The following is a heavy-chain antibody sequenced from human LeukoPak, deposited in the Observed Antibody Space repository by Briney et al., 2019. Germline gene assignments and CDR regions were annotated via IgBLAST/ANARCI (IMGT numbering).Heavy chain of an antibody. J-gene: IGHJ4*02. CDR3: ARDIAVAGNFGLDY. D-gene: IGHD6-19*01. CDR2: IIPILGIA. V-gene: IGHV1-69*04. Sequence: ASVKVSCKASGGTFSSYAISWVRQAPGQGLEWMGRIIPILGIANYAQKFQGRVTITADKSTSTAYMELSSLRSEDTAVYYCARDIAVAGNFGLDYWGQGTLVTVSS. CDR1: GGTFSSYA.